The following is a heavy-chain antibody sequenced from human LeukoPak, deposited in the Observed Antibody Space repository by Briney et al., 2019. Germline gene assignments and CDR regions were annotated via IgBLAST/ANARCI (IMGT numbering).Heavy chain of an antibody. V-gene: IGHV3-53*01. J-gene: IGHJ4*02. CDR3: ARQYLYDSSGYYHNDY. D-gene: IGHD3-22*01. Sequence: GGSLRLSCAASGFTVSSNYMSWVRQAPGKGLEWVSVIYSGGSTYYADSVKGRFTISRDNSKNTLYLQMKSLRAEDTAVYYCARQYLYDSSGYYHNDYWGQGTLVTVSS. CDR1: GFTVSSNY. CDR2: IYSGGST.